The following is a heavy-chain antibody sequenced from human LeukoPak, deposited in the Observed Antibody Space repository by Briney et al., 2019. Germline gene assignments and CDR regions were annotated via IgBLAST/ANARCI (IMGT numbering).Heavy chain of an antibody. Sequence: SETLSLTCSVSGFSVTTYHWSWIRPPAGKGLEWIGRVHASGTTNYNPSLESRVTMSEDTSKNQLSLMLTSVTAADTAVYYCARDGLYSNGYSYFDYWGQGTLVTVSS. J-gene: IGHJ4*02. V-gene: IGHV4-4*07. CDR1: GFSVTTYH. CDR3: ARDGLYSNGYSYFDY. CDR2: VHASGTT. D-gene: IGHD3-22*01.